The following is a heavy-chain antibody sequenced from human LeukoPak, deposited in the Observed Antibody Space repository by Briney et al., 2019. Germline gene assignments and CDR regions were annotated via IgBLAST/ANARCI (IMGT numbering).Heavy chain of an antibody. CDR2: ISSSGSTI. D-gene: IGHD5-12*01. CDR1: GFTFSSYG. V-gene: IGHV3-48*04. J-gene: IGHJ4*02. Sequence: GGSLRLSCAASGFTFSSYGMHWVRQAPGKGLEWVSYISSSGSTIYYADSVKGRFTISRDNATNSLYLQMNSLRAEDTAVYYCASLDIVATPIPVDYWGQGTLVTVSS. CDR3: ASLDIVATPIPVDY.